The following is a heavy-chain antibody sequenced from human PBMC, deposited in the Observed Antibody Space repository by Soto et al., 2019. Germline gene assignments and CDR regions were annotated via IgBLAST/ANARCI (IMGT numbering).Heavy chain of an antibody. J-gene: IGHJ6*02. CDR2: IIPIFGTA. CDR1: GGTFSSYA. Sequence: QVQLVKSGAEVKKPGSSVKVSCKASGGTFSSYAISWVRQAPGQGLEWMGGIIPIFGTANYAQKFQGRVTITADESTSTAYMELSSLCSEATAVYYSARDRPALLLTYYGMDVWGQGTTVTVSS. V-gene: IGHV1-69*01. CDR3: ARDRPALLLTYYGMDV. D-gene: IGHD2-15*01.